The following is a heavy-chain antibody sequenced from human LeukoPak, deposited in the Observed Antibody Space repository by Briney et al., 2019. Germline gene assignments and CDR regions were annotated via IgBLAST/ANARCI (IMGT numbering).Heavy chain of an antibody. V-gene: IGHV5-51*01. Sequence: GESLKISCKGSGYSFTSYWIGWVRQMPGKGLEWMGIIYPGDSDTRYSPSFQGQVTISADKSISTAYLQWGSLKASDTAMYYCASGYCSGGSCYSRFDYWGQGTLVTVSS. CDR2: IYPGDSDT. CDR1: GYSFTSYW. CDR3: ASGYCSGGSCYSRFDY. J-gene: IGHJ4*02. D-gene: IGHD2-15*01.